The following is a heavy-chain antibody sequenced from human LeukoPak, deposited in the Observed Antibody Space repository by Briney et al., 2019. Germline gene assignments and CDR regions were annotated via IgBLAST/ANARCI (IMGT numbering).Heavy chain of an antibody. CDR2: IYPGDSDT. J-gene: IGHJ5*02. D-gene: IGHD2-15*01. CDR1: GYSFTSYW. Sequence: PGESLKISCKGSGYSFTSYWIGWVRQMPGKGLEWMGIIYPGDSDTRYSPSFQGQVTISADKSISTAYLQWSSLKASDTAMYYCARHKRYCSGGSCYFSWFDPWGQGTLVTVSS. V-gene: IGHV5-51*01. CDR3: ARHKRYCSGGSCYFSWFDP.